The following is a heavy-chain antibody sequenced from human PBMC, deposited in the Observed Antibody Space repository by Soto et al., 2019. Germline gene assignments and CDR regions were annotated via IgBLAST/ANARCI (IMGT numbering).Heavy chain of an antibody. V-gene: IGHV3-30-3*01. J-gene: IGHJ5*02. CDR2: ISHDGSHE. Sequence: QGQLHESGGGVVQPGRSLRLSCAASGLTFSTSAMHWVRQAPGKGLEWVAMISHDGSHEYYVDSVKGRFSVSRDNSHNLLHLQMNSLRIEDTAVYFCARNSEHRLVRGWLDPWGQGTLVTVSS. CDR1: GLTFSTSA. CDR3: ARNSEHRLVRGWLDP. D-gene: IGHD3-10*01.